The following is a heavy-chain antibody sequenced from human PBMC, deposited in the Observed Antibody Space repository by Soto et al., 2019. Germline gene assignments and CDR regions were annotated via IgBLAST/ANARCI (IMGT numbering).Heavy chain of an antibody. V-gene: IGHV3-53*01. CDR3: AREGGQTGIKGGGWFDP. CDR1: GLIVSVID. Sequence: EVHLVESGGGLVQPGGSLRLSCAASGLIVSVIDMSWVRQAPGKGLEWVAVTNSDGTIDHADSVKGRFAISRDNSMNTMYLKMNSLRVEDTATYSCAREGGQTGIKGGGWFDPWGQGTLVTVSS. CDR2: TNSDGTI. D-gene: IGHD2-15*01. J-gene: IGHJ5*02.